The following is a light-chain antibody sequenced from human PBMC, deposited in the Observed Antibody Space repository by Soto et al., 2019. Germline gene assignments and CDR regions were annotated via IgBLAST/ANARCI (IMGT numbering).Light chain of an antibody. V-gene: IGKV1-39*01. Sequence: DIQMTQSPSSLSASVGDTVTISCRASQSISDHLNWYEQKSGKAPKVLIYSASRLHSGVASRFSGSGSGTDFTLTRSSLAPGDSGTYLCQQGHGYPFTFGPGTKVD. J-gene: IGKJ3*01. CDR1: QSISDH. CDR3: QQGHGYPFT. CDR2: SAS.